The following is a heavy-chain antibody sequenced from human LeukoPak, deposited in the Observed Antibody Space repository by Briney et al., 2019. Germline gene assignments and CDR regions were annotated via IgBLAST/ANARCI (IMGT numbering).Heavy chain of an antibody. D-gene: IGHD4-17*01. J-gene: IGHJ4*02. CDR1: GFTFSNYV. CDR2: ISGSDGST. Sequence: QTGGSLRLSCAASGFTFSNYVMSWVRQAPGKGLEWVSAISGSDGSTWYADSVKGRFTVSRDNSKNTLYLQMNSLRDEDTAVYYCARDYGDSFDYWGQGTLVTVSS. V-gene: IGHV3-23*01. CDR3: ARDYGDSFDY.